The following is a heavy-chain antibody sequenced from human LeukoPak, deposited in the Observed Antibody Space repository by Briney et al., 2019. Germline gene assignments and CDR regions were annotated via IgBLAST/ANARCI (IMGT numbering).Heavy chain of an antibody. CDR1: GGSISSYY. D-gene: IGHD3-16*02. V-gene: IGHV4-59*01. Sequence: PSETLSLTCTVSGGSISSYYWSWIRQPPGKGLEWIVYIYYSGSTNYNPSLKSRVTISVDTSKNQFSLKLSSVTAADTAVYYCARLSFNWFDPWGQGTLVTVSS. CDR3: ARLSFNWFDP. CDR2: IYYSGST. J-gene: IGHJ5*02.